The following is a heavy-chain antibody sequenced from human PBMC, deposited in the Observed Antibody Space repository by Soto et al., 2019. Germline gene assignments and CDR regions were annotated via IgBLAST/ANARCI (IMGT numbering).Heavy chain of an antibody. V-gene: IGHV3-21*01. J-gene: IGHJ3*01. D-gene: IGHD3-3*01. CDR3: ARGPAELRFLEWVYAFDL. CDR2: ISSSSSYI. CDR1: VFTCSSYS. Sequence: NPGGSLRLSCAASVFTCSSYSMHWVRQARGKGLEWVSSISSSSSYIYDADSVKGRFTISRDNAKNSLYLQMNSLRAEYKAVYYWARGPAELRFLEWVYAFDLWGQGTMVTVSS.